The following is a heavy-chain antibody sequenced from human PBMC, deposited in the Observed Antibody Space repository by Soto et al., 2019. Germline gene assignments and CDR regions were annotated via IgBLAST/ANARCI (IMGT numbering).Heavy chain of an antibody. CDR2: ISFRSSTI. CDR1: GFTFSTYS. Sequence: QLVESGGGLVQPGGSLRLSCAASGFTFSTYSMNWARQAPGKGLEWVAYISFRSSTIFYADSVRGRFTISRDNAKNSPYLQMNTLRDEDTAVYYCARDNGMAGSFDPWGQGTLVTVSS. CDR3: ARDNGMAGSFDP. D-gene: IGHD2-8*01. J-gene: IGHJ5*02. V-gene: IGHV3-48*02.